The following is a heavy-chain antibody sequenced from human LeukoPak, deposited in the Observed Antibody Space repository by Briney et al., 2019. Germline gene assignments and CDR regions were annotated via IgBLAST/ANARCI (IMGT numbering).Heavy chain of an antibody. J-gene: IGHJ4*02. V-gene: IGHV4-38-2*01. CDR2: IYHGGST. CDR3: ARQRGIAAAGSRFDY. D-gene: IGHD6-13*01. Sequence: SETLSLTCAVSGYSVSSGYDGGWSRQPPGKGVEWIGIIYHGGSTYYNPSLKSRVTLSVDTSKNQFSLKLSSVTAADTAVYYCARQRGIAAAGSRFDYWGQGTLVTVSS. CDR1: GYSVSSGYD.